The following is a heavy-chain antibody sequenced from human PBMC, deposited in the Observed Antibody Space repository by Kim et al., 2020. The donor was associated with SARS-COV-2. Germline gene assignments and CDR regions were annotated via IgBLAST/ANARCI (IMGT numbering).Heavy chain of an antibody. CDR3: ARDRRIAVAVYGMDV. V-gene: IGHV3-30*07. D-gene: IGHD6-19*01. Sequence: SVKGRFTISRDNSKNTLYLQMNSLRAEDTAVYYCARDRRIAVAVYGMDVWGQGTTVTVSS. J-gene: IGHJ6*02.